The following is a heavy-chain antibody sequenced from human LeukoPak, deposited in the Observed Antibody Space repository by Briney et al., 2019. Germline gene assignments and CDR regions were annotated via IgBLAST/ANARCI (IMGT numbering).Heavy chain of an antibody. J-gene: IGHJ6*02. CDR3: ARDLVAANYGMDV. D-gene: IGHD2-15*01. Sequence: GSSVKVSCKASGYTFTGYYMHWVRQAPGQGLEWMGWINPNGGGTNYAQKFQGRVTMTRDTSISTAYMELSRLRSDDTAVYYCARDLVAANYGMDVWGQGTTVTVSS. V-gene: IGHV1-2*02. CDR1: GYTFTGYY. CDR2: INPNGGGT.